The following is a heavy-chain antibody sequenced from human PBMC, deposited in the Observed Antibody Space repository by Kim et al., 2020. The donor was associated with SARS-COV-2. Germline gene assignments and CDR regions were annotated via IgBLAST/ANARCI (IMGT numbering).Heavy chain of an antibody. CDR2: T. Sequence: TNYNPALKSRVTISVDTSKNQFSLKLSSVTAADTAVYYCASTTSYYGMDVWGQGTTVTVSS. CDR3: ASTTSYYGMDV. D-gene: IGHD1-1*01. J-gene: IGHJ6*02. V-gene: IGHV4-59*01.